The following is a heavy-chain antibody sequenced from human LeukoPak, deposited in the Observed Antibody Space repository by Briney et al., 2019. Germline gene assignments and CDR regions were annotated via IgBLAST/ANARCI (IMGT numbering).Heavy chain of an antibody. CDR1: GGSISSYC. V-gene: IGHV4-59*01. Sequence: TSETLSLTCTVSGGSISSYCWSWIRQPPGKGLEWIGYIYYSGSTNYNPSLKSRVTISVDTSKNQFSLKLSSVTAADTAVYYCARETDYDSSGYYGSYFDYWGQGTLVTVSS. CDR3: ARETDYDSSGYYGSYFDY. J-gene: IGHJ4*02. CDR2: IYYSGST. D-gene: IGHD3-22*01.